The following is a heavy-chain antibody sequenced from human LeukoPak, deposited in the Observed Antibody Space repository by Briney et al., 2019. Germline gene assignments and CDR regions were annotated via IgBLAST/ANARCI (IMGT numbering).Heavy chain of an antibody. D-gene: IGHD1-1*01. CDR3: ARDPKWRATTGTTAAFDI. CDR1: GVSTSSFY. Sequence: SETLSLNCTVSGVSTSSFYWIWIRQPPGKGLEWIGYIYYSGSTNYNPSLKSRVTISLDTSGNQLSLKLTSVTAAHTAMYYCARDPKWRATTGTTAAFDIWGQGTMVTVSS. CDR2: IYYSGST. V-gene: IGHV4-59*01. J-gene: IGHJ3*02.